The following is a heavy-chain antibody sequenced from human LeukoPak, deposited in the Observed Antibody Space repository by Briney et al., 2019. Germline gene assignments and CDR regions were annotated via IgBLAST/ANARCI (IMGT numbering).Heavy chain of an antibody. J-gene: IGHJ4*02. CDR2: ISAYNGNT. CDR1: GYTFTSYG. V-gene: IGHV1-18*01. D-gene: IGHD3-9*01. CDR3: ARDLHYDSLTGYYNTDHYFDY. Sequence: GASVKVPCKASGYTFTSYGISWVRQAAGQGLEWMGWISAYNGNTNYAQKLQGRVTMTTDTSTSTAYMELRSLRSDDTAVYYCARDLHYDSLTGYYNTDHYFDYWGQGTLVTVSS.